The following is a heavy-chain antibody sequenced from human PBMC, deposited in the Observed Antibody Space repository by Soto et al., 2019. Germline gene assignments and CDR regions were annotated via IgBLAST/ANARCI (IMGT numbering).Heavy chain of an antibody. J-gene: IGHJ4*02. D-gene: IGHD3-3*01. Sequence: QVQLVESGGGVVQPGRSLRLSCAASGFTFSSYGMHWVRQAPGKGLEWVAVIWYDGSNKYYADSVKGRFTISRDNSKNTLYLQMNSLRAEDTAVYYCARERRITIFGVVITYFDYWGQGTMVTVSS. CDR2: IWYDGSNK. CDR3: ARERRITIFGVVITYFDY. CDR1: GFTFSSYG. V-gene: IGHV3-33*01.